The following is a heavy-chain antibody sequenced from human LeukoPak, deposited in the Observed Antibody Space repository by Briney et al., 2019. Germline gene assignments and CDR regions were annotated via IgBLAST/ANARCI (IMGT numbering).Heavy chain of an antibody. V-gene: IGHV3-21*01. CDR3: ARVSSVVTKPSDY. CDR2: ISSRSSYT. D-gene: IGHD4-17*01. J-gene: IGHJ4*02. Sequence: PGGSLRLSCAASGFTFSRNTMNWVRQAPGKGLEWVSSISSRSSYTYYADSVKGRFTISRDNAKTSLYLQMNSLGAEDTAVYYCARVSSVVTKPSDYWGQGTLVTVSS. CDR1: GFTFSRNT.